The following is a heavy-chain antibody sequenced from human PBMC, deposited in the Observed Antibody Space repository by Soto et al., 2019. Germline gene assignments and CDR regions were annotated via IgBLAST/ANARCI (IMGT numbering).Heavy chain of an antibody. Sequence: SVKVSCKASGGTFSSYAISGVRQAPGQGLEWMGGIIPIFGTANYAQKFQGRVTITADESTSTAYMELSSLRSEDTAVYYCAREPPGLDDSSGYYFSWGQGTLVTVSS. V-gene: IGHV1-69*13. CDR3: AREPPGLDDSSGYYFS. D-gene: IGHD3-22*01. CDR2: IIPIFGTA. CDR1: GGTFSSYA. J-gene: IGHJ5*02.